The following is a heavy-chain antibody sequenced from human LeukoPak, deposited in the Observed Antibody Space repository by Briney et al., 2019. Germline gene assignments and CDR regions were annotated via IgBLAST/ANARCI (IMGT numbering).Heavy chain of an antibody. Sequence: SGTLSLTCSVSGCSISSLYWRWIRQPPGKGLEWIGYIYYTGSTNYNPSLKSRVTMFVDMSKNQFSLRLSSVTAADTAVYYCVRHRAYSSSSPFDYWGQGTLVTVSS. V-gene: IGHV4-59*08. CDR2: IYYTGST. D-gene: IGHD6-6*01. CDR3: VRHRAYSSSSPFDY. J-gene: IGHJ4*02. CDR1: GCSISSLY.